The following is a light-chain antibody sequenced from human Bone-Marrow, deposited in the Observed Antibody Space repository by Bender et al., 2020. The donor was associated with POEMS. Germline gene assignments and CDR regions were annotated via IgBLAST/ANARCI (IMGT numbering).Light chain of an antibody. Sequence: QSVLTQPPSASGSPGQSVTISCTGTSNDIGAYNYVSWLQQHPGKVPKVMIYEGSQRPSGVSNRFSGSKSGNTASLTISGLQAEDEADYYCCSYAGNFYVFGTGTKVTVL. V-gene: IGLV2-8*01. CDR3: CSYAGNFYV. J-gene: IGLJ1*01. CDR2: EGS. CDR1: SNDIGAYNY.